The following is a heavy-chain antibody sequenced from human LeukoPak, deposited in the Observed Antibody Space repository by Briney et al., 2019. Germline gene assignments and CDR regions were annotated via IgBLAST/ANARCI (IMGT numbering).Heavy chain of an antibody. CDR2: INPNSGDT. CDR3: ARADWSMLEY. J-gene: IGHJ4*02. CDR1: GYTFIVYH. V-gene: IGHV1-2*02. D-gene: IGHD1-1*01. Sequence: ASVNDSCKASGYTFIVYHMHWVRQAPGQGLEWMGWINPNSGDTNFAQKFQGRVTMTRDTSISTVYMELSRLTSDDTAVYYCARADWSMLEYWGQGTLVTVSS.